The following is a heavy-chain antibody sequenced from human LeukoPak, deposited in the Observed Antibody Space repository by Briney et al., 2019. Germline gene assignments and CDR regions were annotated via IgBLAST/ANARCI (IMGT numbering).Heavy chain of an antibody. J-gene: IGHJ4*02. CDR1: GFTFSSYG. V-gene: IGHV3-30*03. D-gene: IGHD3-16*01. CDR2: ISYDGSNK. CDR3: ARGGRGVWGSLDY. Sequence: PGGSLRLSCAASGFTFSSYGMHWVRQAPGKGLEWVAVISYDGSNKYYAGSVKGRFTISRDNSKNTLYLQMNSLRAEDTAVYYCARGGRGVWGSLDYWGQRTLVTVSS.